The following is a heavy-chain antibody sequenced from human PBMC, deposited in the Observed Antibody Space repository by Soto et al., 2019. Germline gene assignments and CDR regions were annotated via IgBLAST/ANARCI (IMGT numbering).Heavy chain of an antibody. CDR1: GFTFSSYA. D-gene: IGHD6-13*01. CDR3: ERDNSRLPYYYYGMDV. J-gene: IGHJ6*02. Sequence: PGGSLRLSCAASGFTFSSYAMHWVRQAPGKGLEWVAVISYDGSNKYYADSVKGRFTISRDNSKNTLYLQMNSLRAEETAVYYCERDNSRLPYYYYGMDVWGQGTTVTVSS. V-gene: IGHV3-30-3*01. CDR2: ISYDGSNK.